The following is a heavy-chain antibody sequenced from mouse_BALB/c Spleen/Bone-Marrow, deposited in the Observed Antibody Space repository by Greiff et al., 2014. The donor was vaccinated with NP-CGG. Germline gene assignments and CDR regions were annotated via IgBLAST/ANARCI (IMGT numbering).Heavy chain of an antibody. D-gene: IGHD2-2*01. Sequence: VQLQQSGAGFVKPGASVKLSCTASGFNIKDTYMHWVKQRPEQGLEWIRRIDPANGNTKYDPKFQGKATITADTSSSTAYLQLSSLTSEDTAVYYCASYVYGYYFDYWGQGTTLTVSS. CDR3: ASYVYGYYFDY. CDR1: GFNIKDTY. V-gene: IGHV14-3*02. CDR2: IDPANGNT. J-gene: IGHJ2*01.